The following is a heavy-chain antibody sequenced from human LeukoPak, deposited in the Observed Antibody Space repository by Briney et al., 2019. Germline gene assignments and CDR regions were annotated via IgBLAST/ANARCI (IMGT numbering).Heavy chain of an antibody. CDR2: INPNSGGT. Sequence: ASVKVSCKASGYTFTDYYIHWVRQAPGQGLEWMGWINPNSGGTNYAQKFQGRVTMTRDTSISTAYMELSRLRSDDTAVYYCARDRVVPAAYGAENWFDPWGQGTLVTVSS. CDR1: GYTFTDYY. J-gene: IGHJ5*02. D-gene: IGHD2-2*01. V-gene: IGHV1-2*02. CDR3: ARDRVVPAAYGAENWFDP.